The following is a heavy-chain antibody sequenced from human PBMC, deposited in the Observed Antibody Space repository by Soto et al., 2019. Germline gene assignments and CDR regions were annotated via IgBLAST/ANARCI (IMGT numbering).Heavy chain of an antibody. CDR3: ARLPGYYDSSAPTDY. Sequence: GESLTISCKGSGYSFTSYWIGWVRQMPGKGLEWMGIIYPGDSDTRYSPSFQGQVTISADKSISTAYLQWSSLKASDTAMYYCARLPGYYDSSAPTDYWGQGTTLTVS. CDR1: GYSFTSYW. D-gene: IGHD3-22*01. V-gene: IGHV5-51*01. CDR2: IYPGDSDT. J-gene: IGHJ6*02.